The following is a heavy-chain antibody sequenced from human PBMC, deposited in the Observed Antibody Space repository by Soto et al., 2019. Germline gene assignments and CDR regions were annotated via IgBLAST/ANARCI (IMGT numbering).Heavy chain of an antibody. D-gene: IGHD2-21*02. CDR3: ARQRTSVVTQAYFDS. CDR2: IYYSGST. V-gene: IGHV4-39*01. CDR1: GDSINNRSYY. J-gene: IGHJ4*02. Sequence: SETLSLTCTVTGDSINNRSYYWGWIRQPPGKGLEWIGSIYYSGSTYNNPSLKSRVSMSVDTSKNQFSLELRSVTAADTALYYCARQRTSVVTQAYFDSWGQGSLVTV.